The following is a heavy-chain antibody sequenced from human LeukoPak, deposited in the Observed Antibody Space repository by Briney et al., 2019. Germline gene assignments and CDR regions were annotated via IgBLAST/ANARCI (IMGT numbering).Heavy chain of an antibody. V-gene: IGHV3-23*01. CDR3: ARLANPSGYWD. J-gene: IGHJ4*02. D-gene: IGHD3-22*01. Sequence: GGSLRLSCAGSGFPFSSYPISWVRQPPGKGLEWVSAITASGDSTYSADSVKGRFTISRDNSRNTLFLEMSSLRAEDTAVYYCARLANPSGYWDWGQGTLVTVSS. CDR2: ITASGDST. CDR1: GFPFSSYP.